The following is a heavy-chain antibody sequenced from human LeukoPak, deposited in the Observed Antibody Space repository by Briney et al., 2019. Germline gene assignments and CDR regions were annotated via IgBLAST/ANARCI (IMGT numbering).Heavy chain of an antibody. CDR1: GFTVSSNY. V-gene: IGHV3-53*01. CDR3: ARELRRSLGY. Sequence: PGGSLRLSCAASGFTVSSNYMSWVRQAPGKGLEPVSVIYSGGGTYYADSVKGRFTISRDNSKNTLYLQMNGLRAEDTAVYYCARELRRSLGYWGQGTLVTVSS. CDR2: IYSGGGT. J-gene: IGHJ4*02. D-gene: IGHD4-23*01.